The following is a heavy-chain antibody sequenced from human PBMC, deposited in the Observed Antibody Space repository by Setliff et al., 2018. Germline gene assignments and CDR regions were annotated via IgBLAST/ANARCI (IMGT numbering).Heavy chain of an antibody. Sequence: NPSETLSLTCTVSGGSISTYYWSWIRQPPGKGLEFIGYVYYSGLTNYDPSLKSRVTMSVDSSKNQFSLKLSSVTAADTAVYYCARGGTYRYFDYWGQGALVTVSS. V-gene: IGHV4-59*01. CDR1: GGSISTYY. CDR3: ARGGTYRYFDY. CDR2: VYYSGLT. J-gene: IGHJ4*02.